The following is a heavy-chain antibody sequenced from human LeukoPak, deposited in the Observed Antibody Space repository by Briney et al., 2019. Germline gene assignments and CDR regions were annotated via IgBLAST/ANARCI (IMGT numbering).Heavy chain of an antibody. CDR3: ARILSSSWYASFLH. Sequence: SVKVFCKASGGTFSNCAISWVLQAPGQGLEWMGAIIPIFGTANYAQKFQGRVTITADESTSTAYMELSSLRSEDTAVYYCARILSSSWYASFLHWRRSTLVTVSS. D-gene: IGHD6-19*01. J-gene: IGHJ1*01. V-gene: IGHV1-69*13. CDR2: IIPIFGTA. CDR1: GGTFSNCA.